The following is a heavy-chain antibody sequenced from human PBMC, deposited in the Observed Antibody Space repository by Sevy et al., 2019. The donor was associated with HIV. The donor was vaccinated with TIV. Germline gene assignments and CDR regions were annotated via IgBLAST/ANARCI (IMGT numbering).Heavy chain of an antibody. J-gene: IGHJ4*02. CDR1: GYTFSTYR. V-gene: IGHV1-18*01. CDR2: ISPHNGDT. D-gene: IGHD2-15*01. CDR3: ARAYCSGGRCYSLAY. Sequence: ASVKVSCKVSGYTFSTYRITWVRQAPGQGLEWMGWISPHNGDTNYAQKVQGRVTMITDTSTSTAYMELRSLRSDDTAVDYCARAYCSGGRCYSLAYWGQGTLVTVSS.